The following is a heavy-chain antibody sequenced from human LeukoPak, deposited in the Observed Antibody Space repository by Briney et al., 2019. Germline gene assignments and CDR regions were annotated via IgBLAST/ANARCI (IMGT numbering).Heavy chain of an antibody. Sequence: GGSLRLSCAASGFIFRNYWMSWVRQAPGKGLEWVANIKQDGSDTYYVDSVKGRFTISRDNAKNSLYLQMNTLRVEDTAVYYCARDGLASCGGDCYSKYYYYYGMDVWGQGTTVTVSS. CDR3: ARDGLASCGGDCYSKYYYYYGMDV. CDR2: IKQDGSDT. CDR1: GFIFRNYW. J-gene: IGHJ6*02. D-gene: IGHD2-21*02. V-gene: IGHV3-7*01.